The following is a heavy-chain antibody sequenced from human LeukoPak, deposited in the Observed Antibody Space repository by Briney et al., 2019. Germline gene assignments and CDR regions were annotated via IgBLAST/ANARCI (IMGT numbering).Heavy chain of an antibody. CDR3: ARGGSRVVTYGNFDY. CDR2: ISTYSGNT. J-gene: IGHJ4*02. CDR1: GYTFTSYA. V-gene: IGHV1-18*01. D-gene: IGHD2-21*02. Sequence: ASVKVSCKPSGYTFTSYAISWLRQAPGQGLEWMGWISTYSGNTNYAQKLQGRITMTIETSTSTAYMELRSLRSDDTAVYYCARGGSRVVTYGNFDYWGQGTLVTVPS.